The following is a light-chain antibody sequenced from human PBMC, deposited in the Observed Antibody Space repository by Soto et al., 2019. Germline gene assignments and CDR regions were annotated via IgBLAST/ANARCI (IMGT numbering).Light chain of an antibody. J-gene: IGLJ2*01. CDR2: DVS. V-gene: IGLV2-14*01. CDR3: SSYTSSSTLVV. Sequence: QSALTQPASVSGSPGQSITIPCTGTSSDLGGYNYVSWYQQFPGKAPKLMIYDVSNRPSGVSNRFSASKSGNTASLTISGLHAEDEASYYCSSYTSSSTLVVFGGGTKLTVL. CDR1: SSDLGGYNY.